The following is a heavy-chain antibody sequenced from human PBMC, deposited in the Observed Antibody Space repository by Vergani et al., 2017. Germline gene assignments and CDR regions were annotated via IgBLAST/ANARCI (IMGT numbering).Heavy chain of an antibody. J-gene: IGHJ4*02. V-gene: IGHV5-51*03. CDR1: GSSFTSYW. CDR3: ARLRSAYGDLEY. D-gene: IGHD4-17*01. CDR2: IFPGDSDT. Sequence: EVQLVQSGAEVKKPGASLKISCKGSGSSFTSYWIGWVRQMPGKGLEWMGIIFPGDSDTRYSPSFQGQVTISTDKSISTAYLQWSSLKASDSAMYYCARLRSAYGDLEYWGQGTLVTVSS.